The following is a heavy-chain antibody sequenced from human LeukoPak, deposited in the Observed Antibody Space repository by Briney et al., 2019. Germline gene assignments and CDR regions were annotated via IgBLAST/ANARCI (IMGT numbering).Heavy chain of an antibody. CDR3: ARDQATGTTGGMDV. CDR1: GYTFTGYY. Sequence: GASVKVSCKASGYTFTGYYMHWVRQAPGQGLEWMGWINPNSGGTNYAQKFQGRVTMTRDTSISTAYMELSGLRSDDTAVYYCARDQATGTTGGMDVWGQGTTVIVSS. V-gene: IGHV1-2*02. CDR2: INPNSGGT. D-gene: IGHD1-1*01. J-gene: IGHJ6*02.